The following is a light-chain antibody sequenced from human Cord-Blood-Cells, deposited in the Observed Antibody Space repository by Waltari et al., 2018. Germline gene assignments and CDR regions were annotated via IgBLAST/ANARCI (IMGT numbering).Light chain of an antibody. CDR3: CSYAGSSTWV. V-gene: IGLV2-23*01. CDR2: EGS. J-gene: IGLJ3*02. Sequence: QSALTQPASVSGSPGQSITISCTGTSSDVGSYNLLSWYQQHPGKAPKLTIYEGSKRPSGVSNRFSGSKSGNTASLTISGLQAEDEADYYCCSYAGSSTWVFGGGTKLTVL. CDR1: SSDVGSYNL.